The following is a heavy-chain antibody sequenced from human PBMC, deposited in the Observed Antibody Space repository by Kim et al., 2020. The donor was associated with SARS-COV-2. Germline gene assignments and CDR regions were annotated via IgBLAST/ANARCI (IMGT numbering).Heavy chain of an antibody. CDR3: ARDSYSSSWYAGYHWFDP. V-gene: IGHV4-34*01. D-gene: IGHD6-13*01. CDR2: INHSGST. Sequence: SETLSLTCAVYGGSFSGYYWSWIRQPPGKGLEWIGEINHSGSTNYNPSLKSRVTISVDTSKNQFSLKLSSVTAADTAVYYCARDSYSSSWYAGYHWFDP. J-gene: IGHJ5*02. CDR1: GGSFSGYY.